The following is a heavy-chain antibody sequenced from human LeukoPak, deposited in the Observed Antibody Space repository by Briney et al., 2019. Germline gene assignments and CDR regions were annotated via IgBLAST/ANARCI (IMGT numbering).Heavy chain of an antibody. Sequence: GGSLRLSCAASGFTFSSYALSWVRQAPGKGLEWVSDINGSGGTTYYADSVKGRFTISRDNSKNTLYLQMNSLRVEDTAVYYCVRHRTASDYWGLGALVTVSS. J-gene: IGHJ4*02. CDR1: GFTFSSYA. D-gene: IGHD3-16*02. V-gene: IGHV3-23*01. CDR3: VRHRTASDY. CDR2: INGSGGTT.